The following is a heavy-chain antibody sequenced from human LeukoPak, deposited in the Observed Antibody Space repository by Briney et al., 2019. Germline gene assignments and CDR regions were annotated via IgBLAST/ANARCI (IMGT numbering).Heavy chain of an antibody. CDR3: ARHRGYCSSTSCSYNWFDP. Sequence: PSETLSLTCTVSGGSISSYYWTWIRQPPGKGLEWIGYIYYSGSTKYNPSLKSRVTMSVDTSKIRFSLKLSSVTAADTAVYYCARHRGYCSSTSCSYNWFDPWGQGTLVTVSS. CDR1: GGSISSYY. V-gene: IGHV4-59*08. CDR2: IYYSGST. J-gene: IGHJ5*02. D-gene: IGHD2-2*03.